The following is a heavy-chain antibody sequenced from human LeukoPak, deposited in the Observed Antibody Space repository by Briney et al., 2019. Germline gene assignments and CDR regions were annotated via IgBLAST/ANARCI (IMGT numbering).Heavy chain of an antibody. Sequence: SETLSHTCTVSGGSISGYYWSWIRQPPGKGLEWIGYIYYTGSTNYNPSLKSRVTISVDTSKNQFSLNLSSVTAADTAVYYCARGGGYNQFWGQGTLVTVSS. CDR1: GGSISGYY. CDR2: IYYTGST. V-gene: IGHV4-59*01. J-gene: IGHJ4*02. D-gene: IGHD5-24*01. CDR3: ARGGGYNQF.